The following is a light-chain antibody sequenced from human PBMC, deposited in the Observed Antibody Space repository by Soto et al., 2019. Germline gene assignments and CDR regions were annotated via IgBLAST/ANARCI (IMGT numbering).Light chain of an antibody. CDR2: DAS. CDR3: QQAIKYSLT. Sequence: RATLSCWARQSVSSWLAWYQQKPGKAPKLLIYDASNLDTGVPSRFSGSGSGTEFTLTISSLQPEDVGAYYCQQAIKYSLTFGGGTKVDIK. V-gene: IGKV1-5*01. CDR1: QSVSSW. J-gene: IGKJ4*01.